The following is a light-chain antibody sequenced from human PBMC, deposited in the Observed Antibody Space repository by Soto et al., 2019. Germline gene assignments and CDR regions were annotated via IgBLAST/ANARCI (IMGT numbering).Light chain of an antibody. V-gene: IGKV3-20*01. CDR2: GAS. J-gene: IGKJ5*01. Sequence: PGERATLSCRASQSLITRYLAWYQQKPGQAPRLLIYGASSRATVIPDRFSGSGSGTDFTLTISRLEPEDFAVYSCQQYSTSPTFGQGTRLAIK. CDR1: QSLITRY. CDR3: QQYSTSPT.